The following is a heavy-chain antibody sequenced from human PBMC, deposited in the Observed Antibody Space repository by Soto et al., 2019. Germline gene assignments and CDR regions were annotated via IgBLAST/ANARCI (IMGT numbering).Heavy chain of an antibody. CDR1: GFTFSSYA. D-gene: IGHD2-15*01. CDR3: EREEGYSTHYYFDY. Sequence: PGGSLRLSCAASGFTFSSYAMHWVRQAPGKGLEWVAVISYDGSNKYYADSVKGRFTISRDNSKNTLYLQMNSLRAEDTAVYYCEREEGYSTHYYFDYWGQGTLVTVSS. V-gene: IGHV3-30-3*01. CDR2: ISYDGSNK. J-gene: IGHJ4*02.